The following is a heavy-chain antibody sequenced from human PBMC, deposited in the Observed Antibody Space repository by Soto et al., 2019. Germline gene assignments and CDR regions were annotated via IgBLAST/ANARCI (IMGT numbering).Heavy chain of an antibody. CDR2: IYYSGST. CDR1: GGSISSYY. Sequence: QVQLQESGPGLVKPSETLSLTCTVSGGSISSYYWRWLRQPPGKGLEWIGNIYYSGSTNYNPSLKSRVTISVDTSKNQFSLKLSSVTAADTAVYYCASLWGTYFDYWGQGTLVTVSS. CDR3: ASLWGTYFDY. D-gene: IGHD7-27*01. J-gene: IGHJ4*02. V-gene: IGHV4-59*01.